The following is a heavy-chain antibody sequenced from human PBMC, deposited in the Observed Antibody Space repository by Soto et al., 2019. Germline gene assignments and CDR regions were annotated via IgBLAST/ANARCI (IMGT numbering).Heavy chain of an antibody. CDR1: GYTFTSYA. V-gene: IGHV1-3*01. CDR2: INAGNGNT. D-gene: IGHD3-3*01. CDR3: ARERIGDFWSGYWPQYYYYYGMDV. J-gene: IGHJ6*02. Sequence: SVKVSCKASGYTFTSYAMHWVRQAPGQRLEWMGWINAGNGNTKYSQKFQGRVTITRDTSASTAYMELSSLRSEGTAVYYCARERIGDFWSGYWPQYYYYYGMDVWGQGTTVTVS.